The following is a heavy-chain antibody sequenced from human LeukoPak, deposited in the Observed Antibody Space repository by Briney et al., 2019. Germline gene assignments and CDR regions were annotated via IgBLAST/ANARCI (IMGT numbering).Heavy chain of an antibody. CDR2: ISGSGGST. Sequence: QPGGSLRLSCAASGFTFSNYAMIWVRQAPEKGLEWVSGISGSGGSTYYADSVKGRFTISRDNSRNTLYLQMNSLRAEDTAVYYCAKVWSADFWSGYFTWFDPWGQGTLVTVSS. D-gene: IGHD3-3*01. J-gene: IGHJ5*02. V-gene: IGHV3-23*01. CDR3: AKVWSADFWSGYFTWFDP. CDR1: GFTFSNYA.